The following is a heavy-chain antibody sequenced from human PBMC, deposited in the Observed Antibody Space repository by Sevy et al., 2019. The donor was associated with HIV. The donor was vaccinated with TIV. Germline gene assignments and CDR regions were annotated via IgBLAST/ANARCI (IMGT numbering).Heavy chain of an antibody. V-gene: IGHV3-7*01. Sequence: LSLTCATSGFTFSSNWMTWVRQAPGKGLEWVATVKQAMSEKYYADSVKGRFTISRDNAKNSLYLEMNSLRAEDTAVYYCARAQQITMLVVIGGLYFDFWGQGTLVTVSS. CDR2: VKQAMSEK. CDR3: ARAQQITMLVVIGGLYFDF. CDR1: GFTFSSNW. D-gene: IGHD3-22*01. J-gene: IGHJ4*02.